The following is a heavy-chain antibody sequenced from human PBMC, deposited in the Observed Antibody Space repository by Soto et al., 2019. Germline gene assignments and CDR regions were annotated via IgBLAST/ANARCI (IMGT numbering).Heavy chain of an antibody. CDR3: ATTYVDTYYYYGMDV. CDR1: KTPTEIF. CDR2: FDPEDGET. Sequence: APSKGSWQGFRKTPTEIFMHWGRQGPGKGLEWMGGFDPEDGETIYAQKFQGRVTMTEDTSTDTAYMELSSLRSEDTAAYYCATTYVDTYYYYGMDVWGQGTTVTVSS. V-gene: IGHV1-24*01. J-gene: IGHJ6*02. D-gene: IGHD3-16*01.